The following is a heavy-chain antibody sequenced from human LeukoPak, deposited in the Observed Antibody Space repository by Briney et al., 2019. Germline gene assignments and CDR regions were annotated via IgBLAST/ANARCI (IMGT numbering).Heavy chain of an antibody. V-gene: IGHV1-18*01. J-gene: IGHJ3*02. CDR3: ARDHRNAYSGYDYDAFDI. D-gene: IGHD5-12*01. CDR1: GYTFTSYG. CDR2: ISAYNGNT. Sequence: ASVKVSCKASGYTFTSYGISWVRQAPGQGLEWMGWISAYNGNTNYAQKLQGRVTMTTDTSTSTAYMGLRSLRSDDTAVYYCARDHRNAYSGYDYDAFDIWGQGTMVTVSS.